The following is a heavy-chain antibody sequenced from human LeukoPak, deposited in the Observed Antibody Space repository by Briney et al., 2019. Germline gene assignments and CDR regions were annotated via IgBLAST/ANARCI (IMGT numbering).Heavy chain of an antibody. CDR2: IYYSGST. D-gene: IGHD1-1*01. CDR1: GGSISSYY. CDR3: ARPVPSRLGWFDP. Sequence: SETLSLTCTVSGGSISSYYWGWIRQPPGKGLEWIGSIYYSGSTYYNPSLESRVSISVHTSKNQFSLKLRSVTAADTAVYYCARPVPSRLGWFDPWGQGTLVTVSS. V-gene: IGHV4-39*01. J-gene: IGHJ5*02.